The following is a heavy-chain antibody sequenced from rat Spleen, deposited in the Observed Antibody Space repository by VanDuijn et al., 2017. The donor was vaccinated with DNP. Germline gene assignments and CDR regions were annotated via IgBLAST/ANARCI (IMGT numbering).Heavy chain of an antibody. CDR2: ISTGGGNT. J-gene: IGHJ2*01. Sequence: EVQLVESGGGLVQPGRSMKLSCAASGFTFSNYYMAWVRQAPTKGLEWVASISTGGGNTYYRDPVKGRFTISRDNAKSALYLQMDSLRSEDTAIYHCAKGPNYGGYSDYFDYWGQGVMVTVSS. V-gene: IGHV5-25*01. CDR1: GFTFSNYY. D-gene: IGHD1-11*01. CDR3: AKGPNYGGYSDYFDY.